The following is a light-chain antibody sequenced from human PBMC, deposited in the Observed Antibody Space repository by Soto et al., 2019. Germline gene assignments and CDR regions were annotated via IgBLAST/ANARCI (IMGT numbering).Light chain of an antibody. CDR2: AAS. CDR3: QQGYSTPCT. V-gene: IGKV1-39*01. J-gene: IGKJ1*01. Sequence: DIRMPQSPSSLSASVGDRVTITCRASQSITNYLNRYPQKPGKAPKLLLYAASSLQSGVPSRFSGIASGTDFTLSISSLQPEDFATYYCQQGYSTPCTFGQGTQVAIK. CDR1: QSITNY.